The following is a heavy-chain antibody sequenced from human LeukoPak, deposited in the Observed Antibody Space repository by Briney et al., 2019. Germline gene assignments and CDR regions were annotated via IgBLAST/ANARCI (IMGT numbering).Heavy chain of an antibody. V-gene: IGHV3-30*04. CDR3: ARALASERTTGLDP. CDR1: GFDLSRFA. Sequence: GRSLRLSYLASGFDLSRFAMHRVRQAPGKGLEWVAFVSFDGMIKDYADSVKGRFTISRDNFENTLSLQMNSLRPEDTAVYYCARALASERTTGLDPWGQGTLVTVSS. D-gene: IGHD1-14*01. CDR2: VSFDGMIK. J-gene: IGHJ5*02.